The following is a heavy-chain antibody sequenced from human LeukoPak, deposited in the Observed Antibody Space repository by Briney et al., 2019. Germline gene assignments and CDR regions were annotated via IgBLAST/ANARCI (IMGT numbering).Heavy chain of an antibody. J-gene: IGHJ4*02. V-gene: IGHV1-58*02. D-gene: IGHD3-3*01. Sequence: SVKLSCKASGFTFTSSAMQWVRQARGQRLEWIGWIAVGSGNTNYAEKFQERFTITRDSSKSTAYMELTSLIAEDTDVYYYAATMHYDFWSGYYPPPDYWGQGTLVTVSS. CDR3: AATMHYDFWSGYYPPPDY. CDR1: GFTFTSSA. CDR2: IAVGSGNT.